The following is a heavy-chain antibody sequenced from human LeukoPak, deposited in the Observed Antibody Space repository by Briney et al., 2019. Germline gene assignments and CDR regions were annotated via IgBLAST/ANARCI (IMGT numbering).Heavy chain of an antibody. J-gene: IGHJ4*02. CDR2: ISSSSSYI. D-gene: IGHD3-22*01. V-gene: IGHV3-21*01. CDR1: GFTFSSYS. CDR3: ARVRGEDYYDSSGYYY. Sequence: GGSLRLSCAASGFTFSSYSMNWVRQAPGKGLEWVSSISSSSSYIYYADSVKGRFTISRDNAKNSLYLQMNSLRAEDTAVYYCARVRGEDYYDSSGYYYWGQGTLVTVSS.